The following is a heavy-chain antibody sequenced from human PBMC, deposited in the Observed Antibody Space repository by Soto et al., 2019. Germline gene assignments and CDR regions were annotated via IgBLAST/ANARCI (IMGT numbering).Heavy chain of an antibody. CDR1: GFSLNTYGVG. Sequence: QITLKESGPTLVKPTQTLTLTCTVSGFSLNTYGVGVGWIRQPPGKALEWLALIYWDNDKRYSPSLKSRLTITKDTPKNQVVLTMTNMDPVDAVTYFCARALGSWGSYYSDYWGQGTLLTVSS. D-gene: IGHD3-16*01. CDR2: IYWDNDK. V-gene: IGHV2-5*02. CDR3: ARALGSWGSYYSDY. J-gene: IGHJ4*01.